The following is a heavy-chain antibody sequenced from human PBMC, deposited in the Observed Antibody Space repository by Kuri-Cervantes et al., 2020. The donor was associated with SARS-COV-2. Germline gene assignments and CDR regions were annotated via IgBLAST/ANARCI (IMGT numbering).Heavy chain of an antibody. Sequence: SVKVSCKASGGTFSSYAISWVRQAPGQGLEWMGGIIPIFGTANYAQKFQGRVTITADESTSTAYMELSSLRAEDTAVYYCARDGHDFWSGYPLYYFDYWGQGTLVTVSS. V-gene: IGHV1-69*13. CDR1: GGTFSSYA. CDR2: IIPIFGTA. J-gene: IGHJ4*02. D-gene: IGHD3-3*01. CDR3: ARDGHDFWSGYPLYYFDY.